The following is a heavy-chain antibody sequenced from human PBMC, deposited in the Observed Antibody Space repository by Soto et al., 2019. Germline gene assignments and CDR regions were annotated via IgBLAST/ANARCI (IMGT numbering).Heavy chain of an antibody. V-gene: IGHV3-23*01. J-gene: IGHJ6*02. CDR3: ATDRAVAATENYYYGMDV. CDR2: ISGSGGST. CDR1: GFTFSSYA. Sequence: ALRLSCAASGFTFSSYAMSWVRQAPGKGLEWVSAISGSGGSTYYADSVKGRFTISRDNSKNTLYLQMNSLRAEDTAVYYCATDRAVAATENYYYGMDVWGQGTTVTVSS. D-gene: IGHD2-15*01.